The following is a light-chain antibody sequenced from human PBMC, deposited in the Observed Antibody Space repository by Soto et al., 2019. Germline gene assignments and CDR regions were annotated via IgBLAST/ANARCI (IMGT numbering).Light chain of an antibody. J-gene: IGLJ2*01. Sequence: QSVLTQTPSVSGAPGQRVTISCTGSSSDIGAGYDVHWYQQLPGAAPKLLIYGNNHRPSGVPDRFSGSKSGTSASLAITGLQAEDEAYYDCQSYDSSLSVVVFGGGTKVTVL. CDR1: SSDIGAGYD. CDR3: QSYDSSLSVVV. CDR2: GNN. V-gene: IGLV1-40*01.